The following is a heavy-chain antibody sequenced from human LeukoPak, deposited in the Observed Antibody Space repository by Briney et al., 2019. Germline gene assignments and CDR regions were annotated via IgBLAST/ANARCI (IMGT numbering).Heavy chain of an antibody. CDR3: ARSPRMRSSWYADYFDY. J-gene: IGHJ4*02. D-gene: IGHD6-13*01. CDR1: GFTFSSYE. Sequence: GGSLRLSCAASGFTFSSYEMNWVRQAPGKGLEWVSYISSSGSTIHYADSVKGRFTISRDNAKNSLYLQMNSLRAEDTAVYYCARSPRMRSSWYADYFDYWGQGTLVTVSS. CDR2: ISSSGSTI. V-gene: IGHV3-48*03.